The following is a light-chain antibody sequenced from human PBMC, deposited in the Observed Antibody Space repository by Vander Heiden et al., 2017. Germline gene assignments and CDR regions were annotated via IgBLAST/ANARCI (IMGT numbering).Light chain of an antibody. CDR1: QSVLYSSNNKNY. J-gene: IGKJ2*03. CDR3: QQYYSTAYS. CDR2: WAS. Sequence: DIVMTQSPDSLAVSLGERATINCKSSQSVLYSSNNKNYLAWYQQKPGQPPKLLIYWASTRESGVPDRFSGSGSGTDFTLTISSLQAEDVAVYYCQQYYSTAYSFDQGTKLEIQ. V-gene: IGKV4-1*01.